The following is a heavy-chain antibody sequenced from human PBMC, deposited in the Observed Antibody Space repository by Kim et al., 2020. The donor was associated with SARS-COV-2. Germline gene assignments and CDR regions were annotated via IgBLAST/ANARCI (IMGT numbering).Heavy chain of an antibody. Sequence: SETLSLTCTVSGGSISGYYWSWIRQPPGKGLEWIGYIYYMGSTKYNPSLTSRVTISVDTSKNQFSLNLNSVTAADTAVYFCARHRGYSTSWFYFDYWGQGTLVTVS. CDR3: ARHRGYSTSWFYFDY. D-gene: IGHD6-6*01. V-gene: IGHV4-59*08. CDR2: IYYMGST. CDR1: GGSISGYY. J-gene: IGHJ4*02.